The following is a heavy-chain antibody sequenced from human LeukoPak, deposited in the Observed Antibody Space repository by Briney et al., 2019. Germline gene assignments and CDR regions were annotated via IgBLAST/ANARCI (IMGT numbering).Heavy chain of an antibody. V-gene: IGHV3-7*01. D-gene: IGHD3-10*01. CDR3: ARSGGFTTVRGVITPHGWNY. CDR2: IKEDGSER. Sequence: GRSLRLSCAASGFSFSSYWLSWVRQAPGRGLEWVANIKEDGSERYYVDSVKGRFTISRDNAKNSLYLQMNSLRAEDTAVYYCARSGGFTTVRGVITPHGWNYWGQGTLVTVSS. J-gene: IGHJ4*02. CDR1: GFSFSSYW.